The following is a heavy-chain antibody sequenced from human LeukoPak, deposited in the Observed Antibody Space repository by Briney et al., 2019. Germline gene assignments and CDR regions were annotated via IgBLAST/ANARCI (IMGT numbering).Heavy chain of an antibody. CDR1: GGSITNYY. Sequence: SETLSLTCTVSGGSITNYYWTWIRQPPGKGLEWIGYIFYSGSDNSNYNPSLRSRVTISVDTSKNQFSLKLSSVTAADTAVYYCARGGRFDPWGQGTLVTVSS. CDR3: ARGGRFDP. D-gene: IGHD3-16*01. CDR2: IFYSGSDNS. J-gene: IGHJ5*02. V-gene: IGHV4-59*08.